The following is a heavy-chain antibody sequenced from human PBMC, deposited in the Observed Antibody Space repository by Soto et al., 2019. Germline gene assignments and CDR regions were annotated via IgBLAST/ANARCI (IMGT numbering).Heavy chain of an antibody. CDR3: ATLWGQD. J-gene: IGHJ4*02. CDR1: GGSISSSSYY. D-gene: IGHD3-10*01. Sequence: QLQLQESGPGLVKPSETLSLTCTVSGGSISSSSYYWGWIRQPPGKGLEWIGSIYYSGSTYYNPSLKSRVTTPVDTSTNQFSLKLGSVTAADTAVYYCATLWGQDWGQGTLVTVSS. CDR2: IYYSGST. V-gene: IGHV4-39*01.